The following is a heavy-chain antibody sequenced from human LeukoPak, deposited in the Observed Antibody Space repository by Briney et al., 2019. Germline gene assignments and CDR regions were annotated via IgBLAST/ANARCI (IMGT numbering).Heavy chain of an antibody. CDR2: ISSSGSTI. CDR3: AELDITMIGGV. J-gene: IGHJ6*04. Sequence: GGSLRLSCGASGFTFSDYYMNWVRQAPGKGLEWVSYISSSGSTIYYADSEKGRFTISRDNAKNSLYLQMNSLRAEDTAVYYCAELDITMIGGVWGKGTTVTISS. CDR1: GFTFSDYY. V-gene: IGHV3-11*04. D-gene: IGHD3-10*02.